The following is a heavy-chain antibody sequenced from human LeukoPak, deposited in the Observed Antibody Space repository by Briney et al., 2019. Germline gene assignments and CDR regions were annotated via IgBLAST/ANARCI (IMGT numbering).Heavy chain of an antibody. CDR1: GYTFTGYY. CDR3: ARGAMVRGIQYYMDV. CDR2: INPNSGGT. V-gene: IGHV1-2*02. D-gene: IGHD3-10*01. J-gene: IGHJ6*03. Sequence: ASVKVSCKASGYTFTGYYMHWVRQAPRQGLEWMGWINPNSGGTNYAQKFQGRVTMTRDTSISTAYMELSRLRSDDTAVYYCARGAMVRGIQYYMDVWGKGTTVTISS.